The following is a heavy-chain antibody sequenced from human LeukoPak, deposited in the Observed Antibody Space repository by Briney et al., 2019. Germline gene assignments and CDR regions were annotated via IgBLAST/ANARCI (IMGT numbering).Heavy chain of an antibody. J-gene: IGHJ5*02. Sequence: AASVKVSCKASGGTFSSYAISWVRQAPGQGLEWMGGIIPIFGTANYAQKFQGRVTITADESTSTAYMELSSLRSEDTAVYYCARDRGSTKYNWFAPWGQGTLVTVSS. CDR1: GGTFSSYA. D-gene: IGHD2-2*01. CDR3: ARDRGSTKYNWFAP. V-gene: IGHV1-69*13. CDR2: IIPIFGTA.